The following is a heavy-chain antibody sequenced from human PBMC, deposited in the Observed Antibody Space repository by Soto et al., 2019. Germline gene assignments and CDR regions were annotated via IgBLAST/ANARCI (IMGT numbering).Heavy chain of an antibody. Sequence: ETLSLTCTVSGGSISSYYWSWIRQPPGKGLEWIGYIYYSGSTNYNPSLKSRVTISVDTSKNQFSLKLSSVTAADTAVYYCARVAYSSSWYGGSYEFDYWGQGTLVTVSS. CDR3: ARVAYSSSWYGGSYEFDY. J-gene: IGHJ4*02. D-gene: IGHD6-13*01. CDR2: IYYSGST. V-gene: IGHV4-59*01. CDR1: GGSISSYY.